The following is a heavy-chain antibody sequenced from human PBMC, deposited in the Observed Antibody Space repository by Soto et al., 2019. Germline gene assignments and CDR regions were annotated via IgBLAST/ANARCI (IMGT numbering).Heavy chain of an antibody. CDR2: INAGNGNT. J-gene: IGHJ4*02. Sequence: VKVSCMASGYTFTSYAMHLVRQAPGQRLEWMGWINAGNGNTKYSQKFQGRVTITRDTSASTAYMELSSLRSEDTAVYYCARGLGLYYFDYWGQGTLVTVSS. V-gene: IGHV1-3*01. D-gene: IGHD1-26*01. CDR1: GYTFTSYA. CDR3: ARGLGLYYFDY.